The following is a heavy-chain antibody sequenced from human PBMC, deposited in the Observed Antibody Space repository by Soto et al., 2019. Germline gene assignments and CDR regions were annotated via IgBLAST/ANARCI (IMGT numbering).Heavy chain of an antibody. D-gene: IGHD2-8*01. CDR3: ARIGHKVYAIARFSRPGDY. CDR1: GFTFSSYA. V-gene: IGHV3-23*01. J-gene: IGHJ4*02. CDR2: ISGSGGST. Sequence: PGGSLRLSCAASGFTFSSYAMSWVRQAPGKGLEWVSAISGSGGSTYYADSVKGRFTISRDNSKNTLYLQMNSLRAEDTAVYYCARIGHKVYAIARFSRPGDYWGQGTLVTVSS.